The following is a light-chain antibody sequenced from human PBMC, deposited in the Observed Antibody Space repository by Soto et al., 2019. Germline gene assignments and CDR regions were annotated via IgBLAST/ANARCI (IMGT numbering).Light chain of an antibody. CDR1: QGISSY. Sequence: DIQMTQSPSTLSSCVGDIVTITCRASQGISSYLAWYQQKPGKAPKLLIYAASTLQSGVPSRFSGSGSGTEFTLTISSLQSEDFAVYYCQQYNNWPQTFGQGTKVDIK. V-gene: IGKV1-9*01. J-gene: IGKJ1*01. CDR2: AAS. CDR3: QQYNNWPQT.